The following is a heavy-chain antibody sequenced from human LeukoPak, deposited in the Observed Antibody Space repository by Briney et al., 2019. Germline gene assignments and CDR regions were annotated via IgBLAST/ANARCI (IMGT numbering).Heavy chain of an antibody. J-gene: IGHJ4*02. D-gene: IGHD1-14*01. V-gene: IGHV3-53*01. CDR1: GFTVITND. CDR3: ARGVEPLAANTLAY. CDR2: LYSDGNT. Sequence: GGSLRLSCAASGFTVITNDMTWXXXXPXKXXEXVSVLYSDGNTKYADSVQGRFTISRDNSKNTLYLEMNSLSPDDTAVYYCARGVEPLAANTLAYWGQGTLVTVSS.